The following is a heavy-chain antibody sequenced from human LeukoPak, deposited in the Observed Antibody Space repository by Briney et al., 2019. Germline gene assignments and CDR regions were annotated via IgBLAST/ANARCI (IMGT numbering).Heavy chain of an antibody. V-gene: IGHV3-74*01. CDR3: ASASSHRIAAGGDY. CDR2: INSDGSSR. CDR1: GFTFSNYW. Sequence: GGSLRLSCAASGFTFSNYWMRWVRQAPGKGLVWVSRINSDGSSRNYADSVKGRFTISRDNAKNTLYLQMNSLRAEDTAVYYCASASSHRIAAGGDYWGQGTLVTVSS. J-gene: IGHJ4*02. D-gene: IGHD6-13*01.